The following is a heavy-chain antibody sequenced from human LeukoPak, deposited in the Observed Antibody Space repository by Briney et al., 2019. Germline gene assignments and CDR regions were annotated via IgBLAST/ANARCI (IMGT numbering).Heavy chain of an antibody. CDR1: EFTFSNYA. CDR3: ARDLRGLDAFDI. CDR2: ISSSSSHI. Sequence: PGGSLRLSCAASEFTFSNYAMNWVRQAPGEGLEWVSCISSSSSHIYYSDSVKGRFTISRDNAKNSLYLQMNSLTAEDTAVYFCARDLRGLDAFDIWGQGTMVTVSS. V-gene: IGHV3-21*01. J-gene: IGHJ3*02.